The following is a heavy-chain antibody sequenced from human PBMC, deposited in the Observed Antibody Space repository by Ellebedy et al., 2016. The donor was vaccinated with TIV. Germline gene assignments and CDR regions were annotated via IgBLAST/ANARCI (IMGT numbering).Heavy chain of an antibody. CDR2: IIPILGMT. V-gene: IGHV1-69*04. J-gene: IGHJ4*02. CDR3: ARGMGATGFDD. D-gene: IGHD1-26*01. CDR1: GGTFSTYG. Sequence: ASVKVSCKASGGTFSTYGFSWVRQAPGQGLQWMGRIIPILGMTNYAEKFQGRLTITADTSTSTAYMELKSLRSDDTAVYYCARGMGATGFDDWGQGTLVTVSS.